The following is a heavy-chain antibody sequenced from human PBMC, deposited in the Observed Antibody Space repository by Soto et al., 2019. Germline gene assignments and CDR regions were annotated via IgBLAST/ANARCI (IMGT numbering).Heavy chain of an antibody. D-gene: IGHD3-22*01. CDR2: ISGSGGST. V-gene: IGHV3-23*01. CDR1: GLTFSSYA. Sequence: GGSLRLSCAASGLTFSSYAMSWVRQAPGKGLEWVSGISGSGGSTYYADSVKGRFTISRDNSKNTLYLQMNSLRAEDTAVYYCARGTMIVVVTSSDAFDIWGQGTMVTVSS. CDR3: ARGTMIVVVTSSDAFDI. J-gene: IGHJ3*02.